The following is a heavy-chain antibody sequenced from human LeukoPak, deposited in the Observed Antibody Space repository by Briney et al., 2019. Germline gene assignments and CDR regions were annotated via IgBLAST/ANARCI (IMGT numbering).Heavy chain of an antibody. CDR1: GFTVSSNY. V-gene: IGHV3-66*01. D-gene: IGHD6-19*01. CDR3: ARDLIAVAGYIDY. CDR2: IYSGGST. Sequence: PGGSLRLSCAASGFTVSSNYMSWVRQAAGKGLEWVSLIYSGGSTYYADSVKGRFTISRDNSKNTLYLQMNSLRAEDTAVYYCARDLIAVAGYIDYWGQGTLVTVSS. J-gene: IGHJ4*02.